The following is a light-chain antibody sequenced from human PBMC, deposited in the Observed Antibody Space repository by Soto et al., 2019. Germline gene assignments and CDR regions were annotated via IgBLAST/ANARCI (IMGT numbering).Light chain of an antibody. V-gene: IGKV3-11*01. CDR2: DAS. CDR1: QSVSSY. J-gene: IGKJ1*01. Sequence: EIGLTQSPATLSLSPEERATLSCRASQSVSSYLIWYQQKPGQAPRLLIYDASNRATGIPARFSGSGSGTGFTLTISSLEPEDFAVYYCQQRSHWPWTFGQETKVEIK. CDR3: QQRSHWPWT.